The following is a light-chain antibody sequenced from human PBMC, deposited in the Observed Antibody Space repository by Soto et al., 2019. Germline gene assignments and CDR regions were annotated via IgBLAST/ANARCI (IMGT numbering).Light chain of an antibody. V-gene: IGKV3-20*01. CDR1: QSVGRNY. CDR2: RIS. Sequence: EIVLMQSPGTLSLSPGERATLSCRASQSVGRNYLAWYQQKPGQAPRLLIHRISTRATGIPDRFSGSGSATDFTLTISRLEPEDFAVYYCQQYDNAPQTFGQGTRVEIK. J-gene: IGKJ1*01. CDR3: QQYDNAPQT.